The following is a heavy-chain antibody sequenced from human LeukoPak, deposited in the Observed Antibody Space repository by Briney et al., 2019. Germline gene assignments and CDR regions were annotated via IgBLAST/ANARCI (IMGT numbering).Heavy chain of an antibody. J-gene: IGHJ4*02. CDR3: SRGTSAGGPISPFDF. CDR2: IQGDGSNT. CDR1: GFTFSKNW. V-gene: IGHV3-74*01. Sequence: PGGSLRLSCVASGFTFSKNWMHWVRQAPGKGRVWVSRIQGDGSNTNYADSVKGRFSSSRDNAKNTRYLQMTSLWAEDTGIYYCSRGTSAGGPISPFDFWGQGTVVTVSS. D-gene: IGHD6-13*01.